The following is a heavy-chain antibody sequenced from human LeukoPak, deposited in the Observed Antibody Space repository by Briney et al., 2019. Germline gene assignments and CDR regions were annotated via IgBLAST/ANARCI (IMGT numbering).Heavy chain of an antibody. Sequence: PSETLSLTCAVYGGSFSGYYWSWIRQPPGKGLEWIGEINHSGSTNYNPSLKSRVTISVDMSKNQFSLKVSSVTAADTAVYYCARDFRGGYDFWSGYYTPYYFDYWGQGTLVTVSP. J-gene: IGHJ4*02. D-gene: IGHD3-3*01. V-gene: IGHV4-34*01. CDR1: GGSFSGYY. CDR2: INHSGST. CDR3: ARDFRGGYDFWSGYYTPYYFDY.